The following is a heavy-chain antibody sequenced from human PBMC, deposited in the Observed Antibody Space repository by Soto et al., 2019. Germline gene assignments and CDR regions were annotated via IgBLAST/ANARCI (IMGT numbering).Heavy chain of an antibody. CDR2: ISAYNGNT. J-gene: IGHJ4*02. V-gene: IGHV1-18*04. Sequence: VASVKVSCKASGYTFTSYGISWVRQAPGQWLEWMGWISAYNGNTNYAQKLQGIVTMTTDTSTSTAYMELSILRTEDTALYYCARSHILCWSLEYWRQGTLVTACS. CDR1: GYTFTSYG. CDR3: ARSHILCWSLEY. D-gene: IGHD2-21*01.